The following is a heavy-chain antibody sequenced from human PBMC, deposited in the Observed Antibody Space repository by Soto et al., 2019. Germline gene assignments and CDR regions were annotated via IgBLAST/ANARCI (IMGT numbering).Heavy chain of an antibody. J-gene: IGHJ4*02. CDR1: GFTFSMYW. D-gene: IGHD3-10*01. V-gene: IGHV3-74*01. CDR2: FSDDGATT. CDR3: ARGPRGDSSESGGH. Sequence: GGSLRLSCVVSGFTFSMYWMHWVRQVPGHNPPWASRFSDDGATTNYAASVRGRFTISIDKSKNTLYLQLNYLKPDDTAVYYCARGPRGDSSESGGHWGQGTPVTVSS.